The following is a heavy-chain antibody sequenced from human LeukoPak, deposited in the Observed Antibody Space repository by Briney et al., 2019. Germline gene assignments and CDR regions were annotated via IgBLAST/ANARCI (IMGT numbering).Heavy chain of an antibody. V-gene: IGHV4-59*01. D-gene: IGHD1-26*01. J-gene: IGHJ4*02. Sequence: PKKKLDWIGYIYYSGSTSYNPSLKSRVTISVDTSKNQFSLKLSSVTAADTAVYYCARVPTYSGSYSFDYWGQGTLVTVSS. CDR2: IYYSGST. CDR3: ARVPTYSGSYSFDY.